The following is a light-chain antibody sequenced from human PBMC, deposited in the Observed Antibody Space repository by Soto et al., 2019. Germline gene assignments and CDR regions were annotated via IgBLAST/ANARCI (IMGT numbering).Light chain of an antibody. CDR3: HQYNNWPRT. CDR2: GTS. CDR1: QSISSN. J-gene: IGKJ1*01. V-gene: IGKV3-15*01. Sequence: EIVMTQSPATLSVSPGERATLYCRASQSISSNLAWYQQKPGQTPRLLIYGTSTRATGIPTRFSGSGSGTEFTLTISSLQSEDSALYYCHQYNNWPRTFGQGTKVEIK.